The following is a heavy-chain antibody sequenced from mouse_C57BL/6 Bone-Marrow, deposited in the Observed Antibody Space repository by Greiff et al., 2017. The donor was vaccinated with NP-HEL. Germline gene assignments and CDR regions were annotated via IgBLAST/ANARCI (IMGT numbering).Heavy chain of an antibody. Sequence: EVQVEESGGDLVKPGGSLKLPCAASGFTFSSYGMSWVRQTPDKRLEWVATISSGGSYTYYPDSVKGRFTISRDNAKNTLYLQMSSLKSADTAPGAMMVTTDIYYFDYWGQGTTLTVSS. D-gene: IGHD2-3*01. CDR1: GFTFSSYG. J-gene: IGHJ2*01. V-gene: IGHV5-6*01. CDR2: ISSGGSYT. CDR3: MVTTDIYYFDY.